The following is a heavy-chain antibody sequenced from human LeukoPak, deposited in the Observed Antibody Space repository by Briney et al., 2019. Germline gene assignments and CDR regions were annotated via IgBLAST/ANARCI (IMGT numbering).Heavy chain of an antibody. D-gene: IGHD3-3*01. CDR1: GFTFTSSA. J-gene: IGHJ4*02. CDR2: IVVGSGNT. V-gene: IGHV1-58*01. CDR3: ARAERNAGVFDY. Sequence: SVKVSCKASGFTFTSSAVQWVRQARGQRLEWIGWIVVGSGNTNYAQKFQERVTITRDMSTSTAYMELSSLRSEDTAVYYCARAERNAGVFDYWGQGTLVTVSS.